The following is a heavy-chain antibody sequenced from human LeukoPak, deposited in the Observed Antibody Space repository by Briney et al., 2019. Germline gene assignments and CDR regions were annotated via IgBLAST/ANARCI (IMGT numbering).Heavy chain of an antibody. V-gene: IGHV3-30*02. CDR1: GFTFSSYA. J-gene: IGHJ4*02. CDR2: IRYGGSNK. CDR3: AKGQYYDILTGYGDY. D-gene: IGHD3-9*01. Sequence: PGGSLRLSCAASGFTFSSYAMSWVRQAPGKGLEWVAFIRYGGSNKYYADSVKGRFTISRDNSKNTLYLQMNSLRAEDTAVYYCAKGQYYDILTGYGDYWGQGTLVTVSS.